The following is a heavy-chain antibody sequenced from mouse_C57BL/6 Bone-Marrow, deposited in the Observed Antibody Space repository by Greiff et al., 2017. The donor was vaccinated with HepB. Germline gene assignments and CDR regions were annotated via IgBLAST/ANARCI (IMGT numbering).Heavy chain of an antibody. CDR3: VRRGNYSNYGAMDY. Sequence: EVKLVESGGGLVQPKGSLKLSCAASGFSFNTYAMNWVRQAPGKGLEWVARIRSKSNNYATYYADSVKDRFTISRDDSESMLYLQMNNLKTEDTAMYYCVRRGNYSNYGAMDYWGQGTSVTVSS. CDR2: IRSKSNNYAT. D-gene: IGHD2-5*01. J-gene: IGHJ4*01. CDR1: GFSFNTYA. V-gene: IGHV10-1*01.